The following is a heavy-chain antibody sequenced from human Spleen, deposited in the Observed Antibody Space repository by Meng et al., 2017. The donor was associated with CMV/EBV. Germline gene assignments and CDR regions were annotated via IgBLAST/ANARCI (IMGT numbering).Heavy chain of an antibody. Sequence: GGSLRLSCSASGFTFINYWMSWVRQAPGKGLEWVANIVQDGSERYYVDSVKGRFTISRDNAKNSLYLQMNSLRAEDTAVYYCARDVPTRIAVAGSSFDYWGQGTLVTVSS. CDR3: ARDVPTRIAVAGSSFDY. CDR2: IVQDGSER. J-gene: IGHJ4*02. D-gene: IGHD6-19*01. CDR1: GFTFINYW. V-gene: IGHV3-7*01.